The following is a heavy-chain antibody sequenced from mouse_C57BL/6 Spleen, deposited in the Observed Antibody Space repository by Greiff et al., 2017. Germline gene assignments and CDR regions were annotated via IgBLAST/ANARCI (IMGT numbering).Heavy chain of an antibody. D-gene: IGHD4-1*01. CDR1: GYTFTDYY. CDR2: INPNNGGT. V-gene: IGHV1-26*01. J-gene: IGHJ2*01. Sequence: EVQLQQSGPELVKPGASVKISCKASGYTFTDYYMNWVKQSHGKSLEWIGDINPNNGGTSYNQKFKGKATLTVDKSSSTAYMELRSLTSEDSAVYYCARWGLGPFDYWGQGTTLTVSS. CDR3: ARWGLGPFDY.